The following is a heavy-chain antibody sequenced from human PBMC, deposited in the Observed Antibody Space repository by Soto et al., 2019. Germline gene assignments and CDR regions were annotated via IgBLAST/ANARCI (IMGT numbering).Heavy chain of an antibody. Sequence: EVQLLESGGGLVQPGGSLRLSCAASGFTFSSYAMRWVRQAPVKGLEWVSAISGSGGSTYYADSVKGRFTISRDKSKNTLYLPMNSLRAEDTSVYYCAIRGSGSYYDYWCQGTLVTVSS. CDR3: AIRGSGSYYDY. V-gene: IGHV3-23*01. J-gene: IGHJ4*02. CDR1: GFTFSSYA. D-gene: IGHD2-15*01. CDR2: ISGSGGST.